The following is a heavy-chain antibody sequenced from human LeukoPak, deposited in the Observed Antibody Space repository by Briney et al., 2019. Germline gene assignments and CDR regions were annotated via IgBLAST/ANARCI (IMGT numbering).Heavy chain of an antibody. D-gene: IGHD3-10*01. CDR3: AREVTMVRAGDYYYYMDV. V-gene: IGHV4-61*02. Sequence: SETLSLTCTVPGGSISSGSYYWSWIRQPAGKGLEWIGRIYTSGSTNYNPSLKSRVTISVDTSKNQFSLKLSSVTAADTAVYYCAREVTMVRAGDYYYYMDVWGKGTTVTVSS. CDR2: IYTSGST. CDR1: GGSISSGSYY. J-gene: IGHJ6*03.